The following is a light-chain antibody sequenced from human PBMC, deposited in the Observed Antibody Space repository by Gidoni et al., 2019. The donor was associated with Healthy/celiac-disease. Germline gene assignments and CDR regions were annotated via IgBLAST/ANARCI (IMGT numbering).Light chain of an antibody. Sequence: EIVLTQSPGTLSLSPGERATLSCRASQSVSSSYLAWYQQKPGQAPRLLIYGASSRATGIPDRLSGSGSGTDFTLTISRLEPEDFAVDYCQQYGSSTFTFGPGTKVDIK. CDR3: QQYGSSTFT. J-gene: IGKJ3*01. CDR2: GAS. V-gene: IGKV3-20*01. CDR1: QSVSSSY.